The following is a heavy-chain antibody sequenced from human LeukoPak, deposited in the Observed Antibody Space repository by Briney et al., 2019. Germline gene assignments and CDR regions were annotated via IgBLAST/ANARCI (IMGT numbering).Heavy chain of an antibody. D-gene: IGHD2-15*01. CDR2: IYPGDSDT. J-gene: IGHJ4*02. CDR1: GSSFTSYW. Sequence: GESLKISCKGSGSSFTSYWIGWVRQMPGRGLEWMGIIYPGDSDTRYSPSFQGQVTITADKSISTAYLQWSSLKASDTAMYYCARLPPDRWFDYWGQGTLVTVSS. CDR3: ARLPPDRWFDY. V-gene: IGHV5-51*01.